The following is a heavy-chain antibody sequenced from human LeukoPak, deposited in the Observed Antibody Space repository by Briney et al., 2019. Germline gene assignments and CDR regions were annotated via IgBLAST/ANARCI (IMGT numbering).Heavy chain of an antibody. CDR1: GFTFSSYW. CDR3: ARDDGDSGNYDKIDY. D-gene: IGHD1-26*01. V-gene: IGHV3-7*05. J-gene: IGHJ4*02. CDR2: IKQDGSEK. Sequence: PGGSLRLSCAASGFTFSSYWMSWVRQAPGKGLEWVANIKQDGSEKYYVDSVKGRFTISRDNAKNSLYLQMNSLRSEDTAVYYCARDDGDSGNYDKIDYWGQGTLVTVSS.